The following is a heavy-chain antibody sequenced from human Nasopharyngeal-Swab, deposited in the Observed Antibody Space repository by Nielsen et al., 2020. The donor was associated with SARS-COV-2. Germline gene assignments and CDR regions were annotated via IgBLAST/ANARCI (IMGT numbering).Heavy chain of an antibody. Sequence: RQAPGKGLEWIGSIYYSGSTYYNPSLKSRVTISVDTSKNHFSLKLSSVTAADTAVYYCARLYDSSTKLDYWGQGTLVTVSS. V-gene: IGHV4-39*01. CDR2: IYYSGST. J-gene: IGHJ4*02. D-gene: IGHD3-22*01. CDR3: ARLYDSSTKLDY.